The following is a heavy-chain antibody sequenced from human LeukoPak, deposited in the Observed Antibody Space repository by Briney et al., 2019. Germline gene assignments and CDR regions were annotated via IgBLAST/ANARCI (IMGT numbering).Heavy chain of an antibody. D-gene: IGHD5-24*01. Sequence: ASVKVSCKASGYIFTDNYMHWVRQAPGQGLVWMGWMNTNSGATSYAQRFQGRVTMTRDTSISAAYMELRSLTYDDTAIYYCARVDGSSWYEHWGQGTMVTVSS. V-gene: IGHV1-2*02. CDR2: MNTNSGAT. CDR1: GYIFTDNY. J-gene: IGHJ5*02. CDR3: ARVDGSSWYEH.